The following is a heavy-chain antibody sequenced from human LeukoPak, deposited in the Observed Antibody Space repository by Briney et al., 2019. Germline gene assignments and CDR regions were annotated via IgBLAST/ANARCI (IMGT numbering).Heavy chain of an antibody. CDR3: ARQFDGSHPNAFDI. V-gene: IGHV1-69*13. Sequence: GASVKVSCKASGGTFSSYAISWVRQAPGQGLEWMGGIIPIFGTANYAQKFQGRVTITADESTSTAYMELSSLRVEDTAVYYCARQFDGSHPNAFDIWGQGTMVTVSS. CDR1: GGTFSSYA. J-gene: IGHJ3*02. D-gene: IGHD1-26*01. CDR2: IIPIFGTA.